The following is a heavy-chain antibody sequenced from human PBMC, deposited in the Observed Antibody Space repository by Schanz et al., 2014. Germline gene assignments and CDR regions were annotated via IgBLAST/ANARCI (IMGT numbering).Heavy chain of an antibody. V-gene: IGHV3-23*04. CDR3: ARDGGRDGYNLAFDV. Sequence: EVQLEESGGGLVKPGGSLRLSCAASGFTFSSYAMSWVRQAPGKGLEWISSMYINSGSTQYADSVKGRFIISRDSSKNTLFLQMNSLRAEDTAVYFCARDGGRDGYNLAFDVWGQGTLVTVSS. D-gene: IGHD5-12*01. J-gene: IGHJ3*01. CDR1: GFTFSSYA. CDR2: MYINSGST.